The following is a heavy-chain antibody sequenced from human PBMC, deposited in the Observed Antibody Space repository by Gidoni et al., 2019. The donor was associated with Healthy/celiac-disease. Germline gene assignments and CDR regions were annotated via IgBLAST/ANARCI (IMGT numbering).Heavy chain of an antibody. Sequence: EVQLVESGGGLVKPGGSLRLSCAASGFTFSSYSMNWVRQAPGKGLEWVSSISSSSSYISYADSLQGRFTISRDNAKNSLYLQMNSLRAEDTAVYYCAREAGAAFDYWGQGTLVTVSS. D-gene: IGHD1-26*01. CDR2: ISSSSSYI. J-gene: IGHJ4*02. CDR1: GFTFSSYS. CDR3: AREAGAAFDY. V-gene: IGHV3-21*01.